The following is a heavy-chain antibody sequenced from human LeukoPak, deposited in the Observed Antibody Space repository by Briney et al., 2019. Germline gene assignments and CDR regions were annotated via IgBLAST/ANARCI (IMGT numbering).Heavy chain of an antibody. CDR2: INAGNGTT. CDR3: ARDGNWFDP. J-gene: IGHJ5*02. Sequence: ASVKVSCKASGYTFTSYAMHWVRQAPGQRLEWMGWINAGNGTTKYSQKFQGRVTITRDTSASTAYMELSSLRSEDTAVYYCARDGNWFDPWGQGTLVTVSS. V-gene: IGHV1-3*01. CDR1: GYTFTSYA.